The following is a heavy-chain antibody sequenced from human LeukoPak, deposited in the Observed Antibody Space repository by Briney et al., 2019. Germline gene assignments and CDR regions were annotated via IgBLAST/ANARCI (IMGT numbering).Heavy chain of an antibody. CDR1: GGSISSYY. Sequence: SETLSLTCTVSGGSISSYYWSWIRQPPGKGLEWIGYIYYSGSTNYNPPLKSRVTISVDTSKNQFSLKLSSVTAADTAVYYCASYCSGGSCYQTTFDYWGQGTLVTVSS. CDR3: ASYCSGGSCYQTTFDY. D-gene: IGHD2-15*01. V-gene: IGHV4-59*01. J-gene: IGHJ4*02. CDR2: IYYSGST.